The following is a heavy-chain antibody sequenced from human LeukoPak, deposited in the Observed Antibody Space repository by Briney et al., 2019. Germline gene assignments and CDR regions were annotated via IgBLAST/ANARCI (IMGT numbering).Heavy chain of an antibody. CDR1: GFTFSSYS. D-gene: IGHD2-2*01. Sequence: GGSLRLSCAASGFTFSSYSMNWVRQAPGKGLEWVSLISWDGGSTYYADSVKGRFTISRDNSKNSLYLQMNSLRAEDTALYYCAKDSCSSTSCPWSYYYYYMDVWGKGTTVTVSS. CDR2: ISWDGGST. V-gene: IGHV3-43D*04. J-gene: IGHJ6*03. CDR3: AKDSCSSTSCPWSYYYYYMDV.